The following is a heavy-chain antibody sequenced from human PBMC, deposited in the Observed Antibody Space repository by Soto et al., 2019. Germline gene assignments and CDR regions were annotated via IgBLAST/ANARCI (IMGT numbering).Heavy chain of an antibody. Sequence: QLVESGGGLVQPGGSLRLSCEASGCTFSGYWMSWVRQAPGKGLEWVADIKHDGSVQYYVDSVKGRLTISRDNAKKQLYLQMNGLRAEDTALYYCARAPYSNAWYRFDLWGQGTLVTVSS. CDR2: IKHDGSVQ. CDR1: GCTFSGYW. D-gene: IGHD4-4*01. J-gene: IGHJ4*02. V-gene: IGHV3-7*03. CDR3: ARAPYSNAWYRFDL.